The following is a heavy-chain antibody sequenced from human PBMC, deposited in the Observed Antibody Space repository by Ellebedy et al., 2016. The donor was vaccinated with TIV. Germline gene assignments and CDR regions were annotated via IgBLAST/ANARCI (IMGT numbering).Heavy chain of an antibody. J-gene: IGHJ4*02. Sequence: GESLKISCAASGFTFPDFAMHWVRQAPGKGLEWVSAISGSGLSTYFADSVKGRFSISRDNSKSTLYLQLNSLRAEDTAVYYCAKFPSVTTPGVDFWGQGTLVTVSS. V-gene: IGHV3-23*01. D-gene: IGHD4-17*01. CDR1: GFTFPDFA. CDR2: ISGSGLST. CDR3: AKFPSVTTPGVDF.